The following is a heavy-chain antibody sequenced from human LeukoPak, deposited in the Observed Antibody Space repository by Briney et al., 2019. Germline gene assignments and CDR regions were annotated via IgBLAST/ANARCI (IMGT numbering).Heavy chain of an antibody. D-gene: IGHD3-22*01. CDR3: ATYYYDRSSSAHHLDY. CDR1: GYTFTGYY. J-gene: IGHJ4*02. V-gene: IGHV1-2*02. Sequence: ASVKVSCKASGYTFTGYYIHWVRQAPGQGLEWMGWISPNSGDTNYAQKSQGRVTMTRDTSISTAYMELSRLRSDDTAVYYCATYYYDRSSSAHHLDYWGQGTLVTVSS. CDR2: ISPNSGDT.